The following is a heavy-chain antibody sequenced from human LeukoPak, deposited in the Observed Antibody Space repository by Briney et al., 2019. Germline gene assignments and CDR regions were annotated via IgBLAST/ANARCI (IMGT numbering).Heavy chain of an antibody. D-gene: IGHD3-22*01. CDR1: GFTFSNYY. J-gene: IGHJ4*02. CDR2: ISGSGGTT. V-gene: IGHV3-23*01. CDR3: PKERSVYYDVSTALFAS. Sequence: GGSLRLSCASSGFTFSNYYMRWVRQAPGKGLEWVSGISGSGGTTYYADSVKGRFTISRDNSKSTLYLQMSRLRAEDTAVYFCPKERSVYYDVSTALFASWGQGPLVTLSS.